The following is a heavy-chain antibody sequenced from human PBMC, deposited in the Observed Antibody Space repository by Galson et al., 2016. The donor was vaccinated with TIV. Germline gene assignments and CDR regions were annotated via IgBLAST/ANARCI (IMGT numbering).Heavy chain of an antibody. V-gene: IGHV1-69*08. D-gene: IGHD5-18*01. Sequence: SVKVSCKASGDTFSSLSIIWVRQAPGQGLEWMGRIIPLLERSNYAQNFQGRVTITADKSTSTTYMELSSLRSEDTAVYYCAREVAHVDSVRLNAYAFDIWGQGTMVTVSS. CDR3: AREVAHVDSVRLNAYAFDI. J-gene: IGHJ3*02. CDR1: GDTFSSLS. CDR2: IIPLLERS.